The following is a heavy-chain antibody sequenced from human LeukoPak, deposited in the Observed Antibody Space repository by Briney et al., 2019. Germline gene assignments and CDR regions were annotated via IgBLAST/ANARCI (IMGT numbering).Heavy chain of an antibody. D-gene: IGHD3-10*01. J-gene: IGHJ4*02. CDR1: GFTFSNYA. V-gene: IGHV3-23*01. CDR3: AKGPRTVRFGDRHKGMFDY. Sequence: GGTLRLSCAVSGFTFSNYAMNWVRQAPGKGLEWVSVISGSGGSTYYADSVKGRFTISRDNSKNTLYLQMNSLRVEDTAVYYCAKGPRTVRFGDRHKGMFDYWGQGTLVTVSS. CDR2: ISGSGGST.